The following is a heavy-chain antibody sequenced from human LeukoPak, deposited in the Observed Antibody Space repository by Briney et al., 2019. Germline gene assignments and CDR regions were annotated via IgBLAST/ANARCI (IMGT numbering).Heavy chain of an antibody. CDR3: ARDPCGSTGCYLRTHDSWFDP. J-gene: IGHJ5*02. D-gene: IGHD2-2*01. V-gene: IGHV1-69*04. Sequence: SVKVSCKASGGSFSSYAISWVRQAPGQGLEWMGRIIPILGIANYAQKFQGRVTITADKSTSTAYMELSSLRSEDTAVYYCARDPCGSTGCYLRTHDSWFDPWGQGTLVTVSS. CDR1: GGSFSSYA. CDR2: IIPILGIA.